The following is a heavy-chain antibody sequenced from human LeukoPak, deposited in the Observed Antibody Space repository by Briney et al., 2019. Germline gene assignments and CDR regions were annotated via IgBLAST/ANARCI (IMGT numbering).Heavy chain of an antibody. CDR2: IKQDESGK. Sequence: GGSLRLCCAASGFAFSSYWMSWDRQAPGKGLEWVANIKQDESGKYYVDSVKGRFTISRDNAKNSLYLQMNSLRAEDTAVYYCARSHGMDVWGQGTTVTVSS. CDR1: GFAFSSYW. J-gene: IGHJ6*02. CDR3: ARSHGMDV. V-gene: IGHV3-7*01.